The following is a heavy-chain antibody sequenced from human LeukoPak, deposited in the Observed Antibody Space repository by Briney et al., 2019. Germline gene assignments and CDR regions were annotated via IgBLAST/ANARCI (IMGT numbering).Heavy chain of an antibody. CDR3: ASVRVVGAKGYYFDY. CDR1: GGSISSYY. CDR2: IYTSGST. J-gene: IGHJ4*02. D-gene: IGHD1-26*01. V-gene: IGHV4-4*07. Sequence: SEPLSLTCTVSGGSISSYYWSWIRQPAGKGLEWIGRIYTSGSTNYNPSLKSRVTISVDKSKNRFSLKLSSVTAADTAVYYCASVRVVGAKGYYFDYWGQGTLVTVSS.